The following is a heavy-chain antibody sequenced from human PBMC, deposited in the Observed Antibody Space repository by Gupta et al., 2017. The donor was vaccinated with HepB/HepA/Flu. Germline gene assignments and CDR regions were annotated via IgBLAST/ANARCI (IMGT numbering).Heavy chain of an antibody. Sequence: NPSLKSRVTISVDTSKNQFSLKLSSVTAADTAVYYCARVLVESDNRRYYYGMDVWGQGTTVTVSS. V-gene: IGHV4-59*01. D-gene: IGHD5-24*01. CDR3: ARVLVESDNRRYYYGMDV. J-gene: IGHJ6*02.